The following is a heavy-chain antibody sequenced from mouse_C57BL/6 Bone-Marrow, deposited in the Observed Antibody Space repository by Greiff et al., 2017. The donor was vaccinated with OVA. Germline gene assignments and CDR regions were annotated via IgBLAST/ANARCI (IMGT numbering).Heavy chain of an antibody. Sequence: EVMLVESGAELVRPGASVKLSCTASGFNIKDDYMHWVKQRPEQGLEWIGWIDPENGDTEYASKFQGKATITADTSSNTAYLQLSSLTSEDTAVYYCTTLPRTYWGQGTLVTVSA. CDR1: GFNIKDDY. V-gene: IGHV14-4*01. J-gene: IGHJ3*01. CDR3: TTLPRTY. CDR2: IDPENGDT.